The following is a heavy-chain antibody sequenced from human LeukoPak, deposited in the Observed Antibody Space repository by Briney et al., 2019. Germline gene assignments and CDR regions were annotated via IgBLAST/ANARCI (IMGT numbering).Heavy chain of an antibody. CDR2: INPNSGGT. CDR3: ARELSYYDSSGYYPFDY. CDR1: GYTFTGYY. V-gene: IGHV1-2*02. Sequence: ASVKVSCKASGYTFTGYYMHWVRQAPGQGLEWMGWINPNSGGTNYAQKFQDRVTMTRDTSISTAYMELSRLRSDDTAVYYCARELSYYDSSGYYPFDYWGQGTLVTVSS. J-gene: IGHJ4*02. D-gene: IGHD3-22*01.